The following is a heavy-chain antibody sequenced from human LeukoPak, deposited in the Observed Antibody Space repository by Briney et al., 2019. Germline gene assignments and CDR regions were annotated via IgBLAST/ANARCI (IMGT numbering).Heavy chain of an antibody. J-gene: IGHJ5*02. CDR2: ISGSGGST. D-gene: IGHD2-15*01. Sequence: GGSLRLSCAASGFTFSSSAMSWVRQAPGKGLEWVSSISGSGGSTYYADSVKGRFTISRDNSKNTLYLQMNSLRAEDTAVYYCARGVVVVVAATSNWFDPWGQGTLVTVSS. CDR3: ARGVVVVVAATSNWFDP. V-gene: IGHV3-23*01. CDR1: GFTFSSSA.